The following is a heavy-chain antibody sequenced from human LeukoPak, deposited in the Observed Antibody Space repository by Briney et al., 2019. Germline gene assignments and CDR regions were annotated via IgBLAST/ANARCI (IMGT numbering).Heavy chain of an antibody. Sequence: VASVKVSCKASGYTFTDYYLHWVRQAPGQGLEWMGRIIPTLEIANYAQKFQGRVTITADKSTSTAYMELSSLRPEDTAVYYCARVISGSWLWFWGQGTLVTVSS. CDR2: IIPTLEIA. D-gene: IGHD6-13*01. V-gene: IGHV1-69*04. CDR3: ARVISGSWLWF. CDR1: GYTFTDYY. J-gene: IGHJ4*02.